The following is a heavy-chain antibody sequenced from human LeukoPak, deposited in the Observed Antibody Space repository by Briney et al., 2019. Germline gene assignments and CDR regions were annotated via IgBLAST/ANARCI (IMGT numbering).Heavy chain of an antibody. CDR2: ISGSGGST. J-gene: IGHJ4*02. CDR1: GFTFSTYA. D-gene: IGHD5-18*01. Sequence: QPGRSLRVSCAASGFTFSTYAMSWVRHAPGKGLEWVSAISGSGGSTYYADSVKGRFTISRDNSKNTLYLQMNSLRAEDTAVYYCAKEGYRYGYAIDYWGQGTLVTVSS. CDR3: AKEGYRYGYAIDY. V-gene: IGHV3-23*01.